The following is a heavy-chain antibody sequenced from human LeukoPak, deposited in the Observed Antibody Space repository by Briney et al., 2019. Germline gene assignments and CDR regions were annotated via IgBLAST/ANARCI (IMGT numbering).Heavy chain of an antibody. V-gene: IGHV4-59*01. J-gene: IGHJ4*02. CDR3: ARGETQLWSPFDY. CDR2: ISYSGTT. CDR1: GVSISSYY. Sequence: PSETLSLTCTVSGVSISSYYWNWIRQTPAKGLEWIGYISYSGTTNYNPSLKSRGTISVDTSKNQLSLSLTSMTAADTAIYYCARGETQLWSPFDYWGQGILVTVSS. D-gene: IGHD5-18*01.